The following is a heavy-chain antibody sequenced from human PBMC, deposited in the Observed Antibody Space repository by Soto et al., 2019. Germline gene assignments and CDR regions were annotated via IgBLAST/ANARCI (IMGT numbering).Heavy chain of an antibody. CDR3: ARGPVYYGSGSYEYYFDY. CDR2: IYYSGST. D-gene: IGHD3-10*01. J-gene: IGHJ4*02. Sequence: PSEALSLPCTVPGGSISSGDYYWSLIRQPPGKGLEWIGYIYYSGSTYYNPSLKSRVTISVDTSKNQFSLKLSSVTAADTAVYYCARGPVYYGSGSYEYYFDYWGQGTLVTAYS. V-gene: IGHV4-30-4*01. CDR1: GGSISSGDYY.